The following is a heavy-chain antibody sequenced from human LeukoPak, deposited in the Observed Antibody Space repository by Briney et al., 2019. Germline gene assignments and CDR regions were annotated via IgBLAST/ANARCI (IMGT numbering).Heavy chain of an antibody. CDR3: ARGDQVDTAMVPYYFDH. Sequence: SETLSLTCTVSGGSISSYYWSWIRQPPGKGLEWIGYIYYSGSTNYNPSLKSRVTISVDTSKNQFSLKLSSVTAADTAVYYCARGDQVDTAMVPYYFDHWGQGTLVTVSS. V-gene: IGHV4-59*01. CDR1: GGSISSYY. CDR2: IYYSGST. D-gene: IGHD5-18*01. J-gene: IGHJ4*02.